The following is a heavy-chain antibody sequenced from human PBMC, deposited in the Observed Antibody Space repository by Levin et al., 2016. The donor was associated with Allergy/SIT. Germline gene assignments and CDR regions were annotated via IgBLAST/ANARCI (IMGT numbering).Heavy chain of an antibody. Sequence: GESLKISCAVSGFTFSSYWMSWVRQAPGKGLEWVANINPDGSERNYVDSVKGRFTISRDNAKNSLYLQMHSLRAEDTAVYYCARDCGYSTFDSWGQGTLVTVSS. V-gene: IGHV3-7*04. CDR1: GFTFSSYW. D-gene: IGHD5-18*01. CDR3: ARDCGYSTFDS. J-gene: IGHJ4*02. CDR2: INPDGSER.